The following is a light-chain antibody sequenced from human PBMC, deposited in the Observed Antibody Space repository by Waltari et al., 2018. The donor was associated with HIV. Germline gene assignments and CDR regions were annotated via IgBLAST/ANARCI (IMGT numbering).Light chain of an antibody. CDR3: QVWDSSTVV. CDR1: NIGSKN. J-gene: IGLJ2*01. V-gene: IGLV3-9*01. Sequence: SYELTQPLSASVALGTTARISCGGNNIGSKNVHWYQQKPGQAPVLVIYRNSNRPSGIPERFSGSNSGNTATLTISRAQAGDEADYYCQVWDSSTVVFGGGTKLTVL. CDR2: RNS.